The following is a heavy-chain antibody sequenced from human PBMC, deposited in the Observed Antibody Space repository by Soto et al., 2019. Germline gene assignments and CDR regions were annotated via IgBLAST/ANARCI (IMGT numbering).Heavy chain of an antibody. CDR1: GYTFTTYG. Sequence: GASVKVSCKASGYTFTTYGITWVRQAPGQGLEWMGWISGNNENTDYAQNFQGRVTMTTDTSTRTAYMELRSLRSDDTAVYYCAREGSTRGQGWFDPWGQGTLVTVSS. D-gene: IGHD1-26*01. CDR2: ISGNNENT. CDR3: AREGSTRGQGWFDP. J-gene: IGHJ5*02. V-gene: IGHV1-18*04.